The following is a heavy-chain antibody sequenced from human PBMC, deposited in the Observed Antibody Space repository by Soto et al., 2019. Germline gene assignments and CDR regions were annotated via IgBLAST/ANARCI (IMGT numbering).Heavy chain of an antibody. D-gene: IGHD6-13*01. CDR2: IYYSGST. Sequence: QLQLQESGPGLVKPSETLSLTCTVSGGSISSSSYYWGWIRQPPGKGLEWIGSIYYSGSTYYNPSLKSRVTISVDTSKNQFSLKLSSVTAADTAVYYCASTHGAGTQNLFDYWGQGTLVTVSS. J-gene: IGHJ4*02. CDR1: GGSISSSSYY. V-gene: IGHV4-39*01. CDR3: ASTHGAGTQNLFDY.